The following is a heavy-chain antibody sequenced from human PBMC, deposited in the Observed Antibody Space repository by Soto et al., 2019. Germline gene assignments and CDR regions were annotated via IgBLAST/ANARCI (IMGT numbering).Heavy chain of an antibody. CDR1: GLIFNNYA. V-gene: IGHV3-23*01. D-gene: IGHD3-10*01. CDR3: ATDPLSSASYLYFVD. CDR2: ISGSGTTT. Sequence: EVHRLEAGGGLVQPGGSLRLSCAASGLIFNNYAMSWVRQAPGKGLEWVSAISGSGTTTKYADSAKGRFTISRDNSKNTLYLQLNSLAVEDTAIYFCATDPLSSASYLYFVDWGQGSLVTVSP. J-gene: IGHJ4*02.